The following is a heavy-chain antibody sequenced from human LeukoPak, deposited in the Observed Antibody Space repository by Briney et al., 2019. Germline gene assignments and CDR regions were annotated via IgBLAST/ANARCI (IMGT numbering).Heavy chain of an antibody. CDR1: GGSISSYY. Sequence: PSETLSLTCTVSGGSISSYYWSWIRQPPGKGLEWIGYIYSSGSTNYNPSLKSRVTISVDTSKNQFSLKLSSVTAADTAVYYCARVWGGNSAPGTFDYWGQGTLVTVSS. V-gene: IGHV4-59*12. CDR3: ARVWGGNSAPGTFDY. D-gene: IGHD4-23*01. J-gene: IGHJ4*02. CDR2: IYSSGST.